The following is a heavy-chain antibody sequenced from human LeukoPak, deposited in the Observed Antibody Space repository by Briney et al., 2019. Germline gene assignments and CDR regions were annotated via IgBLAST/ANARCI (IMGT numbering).Heavy chain of an antibody. J-gene: IGHJ6*02. CDR1: GGTFSSYA. Sequence: SVKVSCKASGGTFSSYAISWVRQAPGQGLGWMGRIIPILGIANYAQKFQGRVTITADKSTSTAYMELRSLRSDDTAVYYCARDKLKGVVTPYGMDVWGQGTTVTVSS. V-gene: IGHV1-69*04. CDR2: IIPILGIA. D-gene: IGHD3-3*01. CDR3: ARDKLKGVVTPYGMDV.